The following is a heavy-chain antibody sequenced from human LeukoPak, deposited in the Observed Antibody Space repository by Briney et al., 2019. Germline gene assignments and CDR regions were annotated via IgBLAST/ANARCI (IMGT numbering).Heavy chain of an antibody. V-gene: IGHV3-53*01. CDR1: GFTVSSNY. D-gene: IGHD6-25*01. CDR3: ARDHDRGGYFDY. Sequence: PGGSLRLSCAASGFTVSSNYMSWVRQAPGKGLEWVSVIYSGGSTYYANSVKGRFTISRDNSKNKLYLKMNSRGAEDTAAYYCARDHDRGGYFDYWGQGTLVTVSS. J-gene: IGHJ4*02. CDR2: IYSGGST.